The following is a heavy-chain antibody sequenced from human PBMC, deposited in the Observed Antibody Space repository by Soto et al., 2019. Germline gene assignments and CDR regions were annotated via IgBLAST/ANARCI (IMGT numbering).Heavy chain of an antibody. J-gene: IGHJ6*02. Sequence: QVQLVQSGAEVKKPGSSVKVSCKASGGTFSSYAISWVRQAPGQGLEWMGGIIPIFGTANYAQKFQGRVTITAAESTSTAYMELSSLRSEDTAVYYCASDITPGTTNSYYYGMDVWGQGTTVTVSS. D-gene: IGHD1-7*01. CDR2: IIPIFGTA. V-gene: IGHV1-69*12. CDR3: ASDITPGTTNSYYYGMDV. CDR1: GGTFSSYA.